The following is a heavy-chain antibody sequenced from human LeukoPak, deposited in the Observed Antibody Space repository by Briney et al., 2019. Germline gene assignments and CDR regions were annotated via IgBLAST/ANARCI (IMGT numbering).Heavy chain of an antibody. CDR3: ARGDITIFGVALKGPFDY. CDR2: ISSSSSYI. V-gene: IGHV3-21*01. D-gene: IGHD3-3*01. J-gene: IGHJ4*01. CDR1: GSTFSSYT. Sequence: GGSLRLSCAASGSTFSSYTMNWVRQAPGKGLEWVSSISSSSSYIYYADSVKGRFTISRDNAKNSLSVQMNSLRAEDTAVYYCARGDITIFGVALKGPFDYWGQGTLVTVSS.